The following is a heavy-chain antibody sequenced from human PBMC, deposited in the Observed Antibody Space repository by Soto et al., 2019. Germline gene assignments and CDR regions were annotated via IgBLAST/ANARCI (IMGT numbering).Heavy chain of an antibody. Sequence: QVQLVQSGAEVKKPGASVKLSCKTSGYTFTGYVVDWVRQAPGQGLEWMGWINSGNGNTKYSEKFQGRVTITRDTAARTAYMELNSLTSEVTAVYYCARGLTIFGVVIGYWGQGTLVTVSS. CDR3: ARGLTIFGVVIGY. J-gene: IGHJ4*02. CDR2: INSGNGNT. D-gene: IGHD3-3*01. CDR1: GYTFTGYV. V-gene: IGHV1-3*01.